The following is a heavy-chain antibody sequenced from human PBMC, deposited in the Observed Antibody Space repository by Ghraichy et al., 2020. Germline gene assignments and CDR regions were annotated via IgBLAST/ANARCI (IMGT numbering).Heavy chain of an antibody. V-gene: IGHV4-39*01. Sequence: SETLSLTCTVSGGSISGSNYYWGWIRQPPGKGLEWIGSISYSGNTYYNPSLKSRVTISVDTSKTQFSLKLSSVTAADTAVYYCARLLNEHFQYWGQGTLVTVSS. CDR2: ISYSGNT. J-gene: IGHJ1*01. CDR3: ARLLNEHFQY. CDR1: GGSISGSNYY.